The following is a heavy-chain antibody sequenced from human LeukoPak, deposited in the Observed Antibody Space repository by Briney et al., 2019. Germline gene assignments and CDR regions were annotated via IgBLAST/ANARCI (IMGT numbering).Heavy chain of an antibody. D-gene: IGHD3-3*01. CDR3: AKVDLDYDFWSGSPFHYYYYMDV. V-gene: IGHV3-23*03. CDR2: IYSGGST. J-gene: IGHJ6*03. CDR1: GFTFSSYA. Sequence: GGSLRLSCAASGFTFSSYAMSWVRQAPGKGLEWVSVIYSGGSTYYADSVKGRFTISRDNSKNTLYLQMNSLRAEDTAVYYCAKVDLDYDFWSGSPFHYYYYMDVWGKGTTVTVSS.